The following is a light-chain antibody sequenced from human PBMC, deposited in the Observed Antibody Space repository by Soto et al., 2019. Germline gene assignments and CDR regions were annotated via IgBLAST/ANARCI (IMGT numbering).Light chain of an antibody. J-gene: IGKJ1*01. Sequence: EIVMTQSPATLSVSPGDRATLSCRASQSVSTNLAWYQQKPGQAPRLLMYGASTRATGVPGRFSGSGSGTEFTLTISSPQSEDFAVYYCQQYNSWPWTFDQGTKVDIK. CDR2: GAS. V-gene: IGKV3-15*01. CDR3: QQYNSWPWT. CDR1: QSVSTN.